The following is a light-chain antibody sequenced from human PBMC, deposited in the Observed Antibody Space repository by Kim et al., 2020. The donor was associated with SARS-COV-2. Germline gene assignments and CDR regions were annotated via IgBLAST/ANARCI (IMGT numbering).Light chain of an antibody. CDR1: SGDIGKYQF. CDR2: EVS. V-gene: IGLV2-8*01. CDR3: SSFAGSNNWV. J-gene: IGLJ3*02. Sequence: GQSVAITCTATSGDIGKYQFVSWYQQHPRSVPKLILFEVSKRPSGVPDRFSGAKSGNTASLTVSGLHSEDEADYYCSSFAGSNNWVFGGGTQLTVL.